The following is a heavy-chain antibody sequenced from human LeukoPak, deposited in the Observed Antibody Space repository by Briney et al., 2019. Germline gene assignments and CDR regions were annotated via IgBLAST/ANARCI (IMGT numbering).Heavy chain of an antibody. CDR3: ARSPTIAALPTPATL. J-gene: IGHJ4*02. CDR2: ISSNGGST. V-gene: IGHV3-64*01. CDR1: GFTFSSYA. D-gene: IGHD6-6*01. Sequence: GGSLRLSCAASGFTFSSYAMHWVRQAPGKGLEYVSAISSNGGSTYYANSVKGRFTISRDNSKNTLYLQMGSLRAEDMAVYYCARSPTIAALPTPATLWGQGTLVTVSS.